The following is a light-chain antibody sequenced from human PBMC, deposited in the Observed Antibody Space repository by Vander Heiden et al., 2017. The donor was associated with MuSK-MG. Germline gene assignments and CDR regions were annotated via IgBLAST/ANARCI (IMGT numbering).Light chain of an antibody. CDR2: SAS. CDR1: QSISSN. J-gene: IGKJ3*01. Sequence: DIQMTQSPSSLSASVGDRVTITCRASQSISSNLNWYQQKPGRAPNIVIYSASRLHRGAPSRFSGSGSGTDFTLTISGLQPEDLATYYCQQRYSTPLTFGPGTRVEIK. CDR3: QQRYSTPLT. V-gene: IGKV1-39*01.